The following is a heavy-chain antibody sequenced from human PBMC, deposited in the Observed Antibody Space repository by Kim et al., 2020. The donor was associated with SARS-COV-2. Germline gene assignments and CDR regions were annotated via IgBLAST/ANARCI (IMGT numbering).Heavy chain of an antibody. CDR3: AKDIEKGWSGGYFQH. Sequence: GGSLRLSCAASGFTFDDYNMHWVRQAPGKGLEWVSLISWDGGSTYYEDSVKGRFTISRDNSKNSLYLQMNSLRTEDTALYYCAKDIEKGWSGGYFQHWGQGTLVTVSS. CDR1: GFTFDDYN. D-gene: IGHD6-19*01. J-gene: IGHJ1*01. CDR2: ISWDGGST. V-gene: IGHV3-43*01.